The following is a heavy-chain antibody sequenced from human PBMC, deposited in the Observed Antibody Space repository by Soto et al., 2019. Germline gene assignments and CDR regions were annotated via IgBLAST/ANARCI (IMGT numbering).Heavy chain of an antibody. CDR1: GYSFISYW. Sequence: GESLKISCKGSGYSFISYWISWVRQMPGKGLEWMGRIDPSDSYTNYSPSFQGHVTISADKSISTAYLQWSSLKASDTAMYYCARVLRYFDWLTGPLDAFDIWGQGTMVTASS. CDR2: IDPSDSYT. V-gene: IGHV5-10-1*01. D-gene: IGHD3-9*01. CDR3: ARVLRYFDWLTGPLDAFDI. J-gene: IGHJ3*02.